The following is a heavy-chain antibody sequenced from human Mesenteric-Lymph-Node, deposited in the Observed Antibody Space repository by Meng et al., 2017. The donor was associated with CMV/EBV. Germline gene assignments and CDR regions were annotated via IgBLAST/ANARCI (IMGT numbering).Heavy chain of an antibody. D-gene: IGHD3-3*01. J-gene: IGHJ4*02. CDR3: AKGSEYDFWSGYQALDY. CDR1: GFTFSSYA. V-gene: IGHV3-23*01. Sequence: GGSLRLSCAASGFTFSSYAMSWVRQAPGKGLERVSAISGSGGSTYYADSVKGRFTISRDNSKNTLYLQMNSLRAEDTAVYYCAKGSEYDFWSGYQALDYWGQGTLVTSPQ. CDR2: ISGSGGST.